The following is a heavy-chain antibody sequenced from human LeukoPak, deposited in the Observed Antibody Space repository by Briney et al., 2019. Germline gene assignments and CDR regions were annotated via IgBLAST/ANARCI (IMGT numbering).Heavy chain of an antibody. D-gene: IGHD6-6*01. J-gene: IGHJ4*02. V-gene: IGHV3-53*01. CDR3: ARLSLGHY. CDR1: GFTVSNNY. Sequence: GGSLRLSCAASGFTVSNNYMSWVRQARGKGLEWVSVIYSGGSTYYADSVKGRFTISRDTSKNTLSLQMNSLRAEDTAVYYCARLSLGHYWGQGTLVTVSS. CDR2: IYSGGST.